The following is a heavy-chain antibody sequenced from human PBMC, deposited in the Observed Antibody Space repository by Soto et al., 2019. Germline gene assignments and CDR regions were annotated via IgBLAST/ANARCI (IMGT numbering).Heavy chain of an antibody. V-gene: IGHV4-59*01. CDR1: GGSISSYY. D-gene: IGHD3-22*01. Sequence: QVQLQESGPGLVKPSETLSLTCTVSGGSISSYYWSWIRQPPGKGLEWIGYIYYSGSTNYNPSLKSRVTISVDTSKNQFSLKLSSVTAADTAVYYCARGSDYYDSSGYTRYFDYWGQGTLVTVSS. CDR2: IYYSGST. J-gene: IGHJ4*02. CDR3: ARGSDYYDSSGYTRYFDY.